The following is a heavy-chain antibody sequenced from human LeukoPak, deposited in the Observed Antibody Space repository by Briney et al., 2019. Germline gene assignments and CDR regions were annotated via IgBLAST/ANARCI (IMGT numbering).Heavy chain of an antibody. D-gene: IGHD3-22*01. V-gene: IGHV3-74*01. J-gene: IGHJ3*02. CDR1: GFPFANTW. CDR3: ARAGLAYDSSGYYLRDDAFDI. Sequence: GGSLRLSCAASGFPFANTWMHWVRQAPGKGLVWVSLIDNDGSTTNYADSVKGRFTISRENAKNSLYLQMNSLRAGDTAVYYCARAGLAYDSSGYYLRDDAFDIWGQGTMVTVSS. CDR2: IDNDGSTT.